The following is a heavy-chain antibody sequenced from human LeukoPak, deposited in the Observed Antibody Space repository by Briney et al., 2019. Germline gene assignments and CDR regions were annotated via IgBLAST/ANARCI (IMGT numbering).Heavy chain of an antibody. D-gene: IGHD3-3*01. CDR2: IRSKAYGGTT. CDR3: TSFHTTPYYDFWSGYYTFFDY. Sequence: AGGSLRLSCTASGFTFGDYAMSWVRQAPGKGLEWVGFIRSKAYGGTTEYAASVKGRFTISRDDSKSIAYLQMNSLKTEDTAVYYCTSFHTTPYYDFWSGYYTFFDYWGQGTLVTVSS. J-gene: IGHJ4*02. CDR1: GFTFGDYA. V-gene: IGHV3-49*04.